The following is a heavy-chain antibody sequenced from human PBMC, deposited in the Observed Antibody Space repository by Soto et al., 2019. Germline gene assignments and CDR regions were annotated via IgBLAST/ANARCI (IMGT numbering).Heavy chain of an antibody. V-gene: IGHV1-69*12. CDR2: IIPIFGTA. D-gene: IGHD1-1*01. CDR3: ASLRYNWNVKGGAELDY. J-gene: IGHJ4*02. CDR1: GGTFSSYA. Sequence: QVQLVQSGAEVKKPGSSVKVSCKASGGTFSSYAISWVRQAPGQGLEWMGGIIPIFGTANYAQKFQGRVTITADEATIIPHLKLSRLRAEDTAVYYCASLRYNWNVKGGAELDYWGQGTLVTVSS.